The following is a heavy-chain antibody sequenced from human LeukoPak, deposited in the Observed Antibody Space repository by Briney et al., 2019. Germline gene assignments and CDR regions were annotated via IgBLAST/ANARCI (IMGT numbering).Heavy chain of an antibody. CDR2: ISRSGGST. V-gene: IGHV3-23*01. J-gene: IGHJ4*02. CDR1: RFTFSSYA. Sequence: GGSLRLSCAASRFTFSSYAMSWVRQAPGKGLEWVSAISRSGGSTYYADSVKGRFTISRDNSKNTLYLQMNSLRAEDTAVYYCASIYGSSGYSDYWGQGTLVTVSS. D-gene: IGHD3-22*01. CDR3: ASIYGSSGYSDY.